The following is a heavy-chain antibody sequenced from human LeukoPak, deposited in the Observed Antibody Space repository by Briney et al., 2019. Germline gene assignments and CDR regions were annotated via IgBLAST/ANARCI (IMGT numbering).Heavy chain of an antibody. CDR3: ANSRGQSAFDI. D-gene: IGHD3-10*01. V-gene: IGHV2-5*02. CDR2: IYWDDDE. CDR1: GFSLSTIGEA. Sequence: SGPTLVNPTQTLTLTCTFSGFSLSTIGEAVGWIRQPPGKALECLALIYWDDDERHSPSLKSRFTITKDTSKNPVVLTLTNMDPVDTATYYCANSRGQSAFDIWGQGTMVTVSS. J-gene: IGHJ3*02.